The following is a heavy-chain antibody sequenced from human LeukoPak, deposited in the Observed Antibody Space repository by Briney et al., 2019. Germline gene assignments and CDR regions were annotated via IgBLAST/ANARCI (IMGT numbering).Heavy chain of an antibody. CDR3: ERVEATTGRNYHYYYMDV. D-gene: IGHD1-1*01. CDR1: GFYFSSYS. J-gene: IGHJ6*03. V-gene: IGHV3-21*01. CDR2: INSGSTYM. Sequence: GGSLRLSCGASGFYFSSYSMNWVRQAPGKGLEWVSSINSGSTYMYYADSVKGRFTISRDNAKNSLHLQMDSQRAEDTAVYFCERVEATTGRNYHYYYMDVWGKGTTVTVSS.